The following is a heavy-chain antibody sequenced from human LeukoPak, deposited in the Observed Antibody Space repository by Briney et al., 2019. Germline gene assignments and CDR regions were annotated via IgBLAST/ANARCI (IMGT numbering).Heavy chain of an antibody. CDR3: AKGLMGRGYYNWFDP. Sequence: GGSLRLSCAASGFTVDDYAMHWVRQAPGKGLEWVSLISGGGGGTYYADSVKGRFTISRDNTKNSLYLQMNSLRTEDTAFYYCAKGLMGRGYYNWFDPWGQGTLVIVSS. CDR1: GFTVDDYA. J-gene: IGHJ5*02. CDR2: ISGGGGGT. V-gene: IGHV3-43*02. D-gene: IGHD3-22*01.